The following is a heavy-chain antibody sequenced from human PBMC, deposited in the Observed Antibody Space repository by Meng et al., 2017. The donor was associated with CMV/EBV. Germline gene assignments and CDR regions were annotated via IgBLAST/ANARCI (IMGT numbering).Heavy chain of an antibody. CDR2: INSDGSST. V-gene: IGHV3-74*01. Sequence: GESLKISCAASGFTFDDYTMHWVRQAPGKGLVWVSRINSDGSSTSYADSVKGRFTISRDNAKNTLYLQMNSLRAEDTAVYYCARDIGLSQQWQSNDWFDPWGQGTLVTVSS. CDR3: ARDIGLSQQWQSNDWFDP. J-gene: IGHJ5*02. D-gene: IGHD6-19*01. CDR1: GFTFDDYT.